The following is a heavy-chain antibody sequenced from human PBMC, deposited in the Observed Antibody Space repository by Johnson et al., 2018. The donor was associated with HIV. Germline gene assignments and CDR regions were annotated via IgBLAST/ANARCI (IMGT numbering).Heavy chain of an antibody. D-gene: IGHD1-26*01. Sequence: VKLVESGGALIQPGGSLRLSCAASGFTVSSNYMSWVRQAPGKGLEWVSIIYSVGSTYYADSVKGRFTISRDNSMNSLYLQMNSLSAEDTAVYYCARLGKYSGKYTAFDIWGQGTMVTVSS. J-gene: IGHJ3*02. CDR1: GFTVSSNY. CDR3: ARLGKYSGKYTAFDI. CDR2: IYSVGST. V-gene: IGHV3-53*01.